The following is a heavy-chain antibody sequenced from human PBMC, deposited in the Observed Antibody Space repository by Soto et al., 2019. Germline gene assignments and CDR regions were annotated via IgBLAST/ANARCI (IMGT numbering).Heavy chain of an antibody. CDR1: GGSVSSGSYY. Sequence: QVQLQESGPGLVKPSETLSLTCTVSGGSVSSGSYYWTWIRQSPGKGLEWVGYIYYNGATSYNPSLKSRVTISRDTSKNQFSLKLTSVTAADTAVYYCARNDAACDIWGQGIMVSVSS. CDR2: IYYNGAT. V-gene: IGHV4-61*01. CDR3: ARNDAACDI. J-gene: IGHJ3*02.